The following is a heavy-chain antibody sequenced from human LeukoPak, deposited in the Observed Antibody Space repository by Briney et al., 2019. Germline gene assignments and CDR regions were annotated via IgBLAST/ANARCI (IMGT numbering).Heavy chain of an antibody. CDR2: ISNSGGST. CDR3: AEAGSTAWTAVDY. Sequence: TGRSLRLSCAASGFTFSNNAMSWVRQAPGEGLEWVSSISNSGGSTYYAASVKGRFTISRDSSKNTLYLQMNSLRVDDTAVYYCAEAGSTAWTAVDYWGQGTLVTVSS. D-gene: IGHD2-2*01. CDR1: GFTFSNNA. V-gene: IGHV3-23*01. J-gene: IGHJ4*02.